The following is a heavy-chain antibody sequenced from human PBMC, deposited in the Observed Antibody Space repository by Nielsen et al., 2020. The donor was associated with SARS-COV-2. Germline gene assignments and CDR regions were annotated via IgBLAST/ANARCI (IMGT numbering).Heavy chain of an antibody. D-gene: IGHD1-26*01. V-gene: IGHV3-21*01. CDR3: ARRSSDTFYVDS. Sequence: GGSLRLSCAASGFPFSSYDMNWVRQAPGKGLEWVSSISSMSTYIYYADSLKGRFTNSRDHAKNSLYLQMNSLRAEDTAVYYCARRSSDTFYVDSWGQGTLVSVSS. CDR1: GFPFSSYD. CDR2: ISSMSTYI. J-gene: IGHJ4*02.